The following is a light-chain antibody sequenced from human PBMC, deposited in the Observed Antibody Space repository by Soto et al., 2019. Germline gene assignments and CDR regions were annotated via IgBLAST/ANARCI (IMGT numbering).Light chain of an antibody. V-gene: IGLV2-14*03. CDR3: SSYTTSSTRV. CDR2: EVS. CDR1: SSDVGAYDF. Sequence: VLTQPASVSGSPGQSITISCTGTSSDVGAYDFVSWYQQHPDKAPKLMIYEVSNRPSGVSHRFSGSKSVNTATLTISGLQAEDEADYYCSSYTTSSTRVFGTGTKVTVL. J-gene: IGLJ1*01.